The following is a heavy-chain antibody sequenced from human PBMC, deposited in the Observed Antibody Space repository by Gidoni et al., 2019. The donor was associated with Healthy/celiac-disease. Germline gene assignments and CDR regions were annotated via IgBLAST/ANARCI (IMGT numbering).Heavy chain of an antibody. CDR2: ISSSSSYI. D-gene: IGHD4-4*01. CDR3: ARDPLRFPVTTDGWVVY. CDR1: GFTFSSYR. Sequence: EVQLVESGGSLVKPGGSLRPSGAASGFTFSSYRMTWVRQAPGKGLEWVSSISSSSSYIYYADSVKGRFTISRDNAKNSLYLQMNSLRAEDTAVYYCARDPLRFPVTTDGWVVYWGQGTLVTVSS. V-gene: IGHV3-21*01. J-gene: IGHJ4*02.